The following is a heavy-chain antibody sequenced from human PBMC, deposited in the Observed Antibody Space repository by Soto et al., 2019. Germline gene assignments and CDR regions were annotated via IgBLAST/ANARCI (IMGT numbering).Heavy chain of an antibody. V-gene: IGHV3-33*01. J-gene: IGHJ6*02. D-gene: IGHD6-19*01. CDR2: IWYDGSNK. Sequence: GGSLRLSCAASGFTFSSYGMHWVRQAPGKGLEWVAVIWYDGSNKYYADSVKGRFTISRDNSKNTLYLQMNSLRAEDTAVYYCARGPTIPPGIAVAGTSPPYYYYGMDVWGQGTTVTVSS. CDR1: GFTFSSYG. CDR3: ARGPTIPPGIAVAGTSPPYYYYGMDV.